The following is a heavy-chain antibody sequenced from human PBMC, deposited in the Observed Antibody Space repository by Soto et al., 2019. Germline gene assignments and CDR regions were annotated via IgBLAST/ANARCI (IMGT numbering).Heavy chain of an antibody. J-gene: IGHJ4*02. V-gene: IGHV4-34*01. D-gene: IGHD3-10*01. CDR2: INHSGST. Sequence: SETLSLTCAVYGGSFSGYYWSWIRQPPGKGLEWIGEINHSGSTNYNPSLKSRVTISVDTSKNQFSLKLSSVTAADTAVYYCARVTYYYGSGSHAPIDYWGQGTLVTVSS. CDR3: ARVTYYYGSGSHAPIDY. CDR1: GGSFSGYY.